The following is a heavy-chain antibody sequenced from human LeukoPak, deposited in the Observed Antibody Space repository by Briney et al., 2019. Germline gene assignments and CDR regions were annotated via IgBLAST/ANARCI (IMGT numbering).Heavy chain of an antibody. J-gene: IGHJ6*02. D-gene: IGHD3-10*01. V-gene: IGHV1-18*01. CDR3: ARELSMVRGVVYYGMDV. CDR1: GFTFTSYG. CDR2: ISSYNGNT. Sequence: ASVKVSCKASGFTFTSYGISWVRQAPGQGLEWMGWISSYNGNTNYAQKLQGRLTMTTDTSTSTAYMKLRSLRSDDTAVYYCARELSMVRGVVYYGMDVWGQGTTVTVSS.